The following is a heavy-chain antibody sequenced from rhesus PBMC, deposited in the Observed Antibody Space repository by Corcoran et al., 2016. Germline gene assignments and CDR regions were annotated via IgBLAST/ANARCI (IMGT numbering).Heavy chain of an antibody. V-gene: IGHV3-116*02. Sequence: EVRLVESGGGLVQPGGSLRISCAASGFTYSDYYMSWDRQAPGKGPERVGFIRHTANVGTTEYATPVNGRFNISRDDSKSIASLQMNSLKTEDTAVYYCARVIAAAGHFDYWGQGVLVTVSS. J-gene: IGHJ4*01. CDR2: IRHTANVGTT. D-gene: IGHD6-25*01. CDR1: GFTYSDYY. CDR3: ARVIAAAGHFDY.